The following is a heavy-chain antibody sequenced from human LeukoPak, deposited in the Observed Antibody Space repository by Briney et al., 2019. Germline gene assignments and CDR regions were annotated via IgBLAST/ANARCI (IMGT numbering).Heavy chain of an antibody. D-gene: IGHD4-17*01. CDR3: AKDKNDYGDCYYMDV. Sequence: GGSLRLSCAASGFTFSSYGMHWVRQAPGKGLEWVAFIRHDGNHKNCADSVKGRFTISRDNSKNTLSLQMNSLRAEDTAVYYCAKDKNDYGDCYYMDVWGKGTTVTVSS. CDR1: GFTFSSYG. V-gene: IGHV3-30*02. CDR2: IRHDGNHK. J-gene: IGHJ6*03.